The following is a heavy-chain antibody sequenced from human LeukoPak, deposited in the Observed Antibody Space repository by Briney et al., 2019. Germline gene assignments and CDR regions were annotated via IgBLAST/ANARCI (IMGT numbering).Heavy chain of an antibody. CDR2: IDPSDSYT. CDR1: GSSFTSYW. J-gene: IGHJ5*02. CDR3: ARLRRYCSGGSCYSNWFDP. D-gene: IGHD2-15*01. Sequence: GASLKISCKGSGSSFTSYWISWVRQMPGKGLEWMGRIDPSDSYTNYSPSFQGHVTISADKSISTAYLQWSSLKASDTAMYYCARLRRYCSGGSCYSNWFDPWGQGTLVTVSS. V-gene: IGHV5-10-1*01.